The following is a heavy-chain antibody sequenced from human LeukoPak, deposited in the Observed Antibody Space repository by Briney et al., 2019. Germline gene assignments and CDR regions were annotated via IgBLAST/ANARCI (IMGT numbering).Heavy chain of an antibody. Sequence: QTGGSLRLSCAASGFTFSSYAMSWVRQAPGKGLEWASAISGSGGSTYYADSMKGRFTISRDNSKSTLYLQMNSLRAEDTAVYYCAKVGSDDYVWGSYRYIDYWGQGTLVTVSS. CDR2: ISGSGGST. D-gene: IGHD3-16*02. CDR1: GFTFSSYA. V-gene: IGHV3-23*01. J-gene: IGHJ4*02. CDR3: AKVGSDDYVWGSYRYIDY.